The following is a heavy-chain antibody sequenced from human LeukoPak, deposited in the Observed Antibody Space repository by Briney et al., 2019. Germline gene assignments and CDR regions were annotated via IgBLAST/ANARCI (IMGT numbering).Heavy chain of an antibody. Sequence: PGRSLRLSCAASGFTFDDYAMHWVRQAPGKGLEWVSGISWNSGSIGYADSVKGRFTISRDNAKNSLYLQMNSLRAEGTALYYCAKDIVGAARYYFDYWGQGTLVTVSS. J-gene: IGHJ4*02. CDR2: ISWNSGSI. CDR1: GFTFDDYA. D-gene: IGHD1-26*01. CDR3: AKDIVGAARYYFDY. V-gene: IGHV3-9*01.